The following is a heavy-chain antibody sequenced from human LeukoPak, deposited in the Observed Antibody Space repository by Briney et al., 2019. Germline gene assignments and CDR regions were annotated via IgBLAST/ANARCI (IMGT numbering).Heavy chain of an antibody. D-gene: IGHD6-13*01. CDR3: ARARSASGNFGY. CDR2: IYYSGST. J-gene: IGHJ4*02. V-gene: IGHV4-31*03. Sequence: SETLSLTCTVSGGSISSGGYYWSWIRQHPGRGLEWIGYIYYSGSTYYNPSLKSRVTISADTSKNHFSLTLSSVTAADTAVYYCARARSASGNFGYWGQGTLVTVSS. CDR1: GGSISSGGYY.